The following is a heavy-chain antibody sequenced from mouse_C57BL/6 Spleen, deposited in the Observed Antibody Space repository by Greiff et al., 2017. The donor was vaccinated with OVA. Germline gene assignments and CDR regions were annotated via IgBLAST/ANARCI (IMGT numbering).Heavy chain of an antibody. J-gene: IGHJ2*01. V-gene: IGHV1-80*01. Sequence: VQLQESGAELVKPGASVKISCKASGYAFSSYWMNWVKQRPGKGLAWIGQIYPGDGDTNYNGKFKGKATLTADKSSSTAYMQLSSLTSEDSAVYFCARDGNYQYYFDYWGQGTTLTVSS. D-gene: IGHD2-1*01. CDR3: ARDGNYQYYFDY. CDR1: GYAFSSYW. CDR2: IYPGDGDT.